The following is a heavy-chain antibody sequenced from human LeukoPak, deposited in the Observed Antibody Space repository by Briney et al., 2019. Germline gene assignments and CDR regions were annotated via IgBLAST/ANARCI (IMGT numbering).Heavy chain of an antibody. D-gene: IGHD6-6*01. Sequence: SVKVSCKASGGTFSSYAISWVRQAPGQGLEWMGGIIPIFGTANYAQKFQGRVTITTDESTSTAYMELSSLRSEDTAVYYCASGIAARLLYPFDYWGQGTLVAVSS. V-gene: IGHV1-69*05. J-gene: IGHJ4*02. CDR1: GGTFSSYA. CDR2: IIPIFGTA. CDR3: ASGIAARLLYPFDY.